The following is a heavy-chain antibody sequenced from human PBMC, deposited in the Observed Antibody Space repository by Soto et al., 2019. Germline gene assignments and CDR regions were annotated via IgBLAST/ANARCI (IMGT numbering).Heavy chain of an antibody. V-gene: IGHV3-53*01. CDR2: IYSGGST. CDR1: GFTVSQNH. J-gene: IGHJ5*02. D-gene: IGHD4-17*01. CDR3: ASLNTLTTNH. Sequence: EVQLVESGGGLIQPGGSLRLSCAASGFTVSQNHMSWVRQAPGKGLEWVSIIYSGGSTYYADSVQGRFTISRDNSKNTRFLQMDSLRAEDTAVYYCASLNTLTTNHWGQGTLVTVSS.